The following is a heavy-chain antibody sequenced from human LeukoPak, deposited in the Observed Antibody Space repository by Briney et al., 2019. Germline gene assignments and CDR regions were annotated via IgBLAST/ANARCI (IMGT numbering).Heavy chain of an antibody. J-gene: IGHJ3*02. D-gene: IGHD5-18*01. CDR1: GGSISSYY. CDR2: IFYSGST. V-gene: IGHV4-59*08. Sequence: SETLSLTCTVSGGSISSYYWSWIRQPPGKGLEWIGYIFYSGSTNYNPPLESRVTMSVDTSKNQFSLKLRSVTAADTAVYYCARPGVGSGRYGAFDIWGQGTLVIVSS. CDR3: ARPGVGSGRYGAFDI.